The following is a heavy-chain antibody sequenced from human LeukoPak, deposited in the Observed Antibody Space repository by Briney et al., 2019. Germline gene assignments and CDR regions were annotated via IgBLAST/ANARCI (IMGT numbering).Heavy chain of an antibody. CDR1: QFNFNKFG. J-gene: IGHJ3*02. Sequence: GGSLRLSCATSQFNFNKFGMTWVRQAPGKGLEWVSSISGNGGSTQYADSVRGRFAISRDNSKNTLYLQMNSLRAEDTAVYYCAKDPNGDYIGTFDIWGQGTMVTVSS. D-gene: IGHD4-17*01. CDR3: AKDPNGDYIGTFDI. CDR2: ISGNGGST. V-gene: IGHV3-23*01.